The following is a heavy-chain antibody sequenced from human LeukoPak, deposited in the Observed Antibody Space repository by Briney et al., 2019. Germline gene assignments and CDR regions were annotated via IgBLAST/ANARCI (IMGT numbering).Heavy chain of an antibody. V-gene: IGHV3-48*03. Sequence: GGSLRLSCAASGFTFSSYEMNWVRQAPGKGLEWVSYISRSGSTIFYADSVKGRCTISRDNAKNSLYLQMNSLRAEDTAVYYCARPYTAYAFDYWGQGTLVTVSS. J-gene: IGHJ4*02. CDR3: ARPYTAYAFDY. CDR1: GFTFSSYE. D-gene: IGHD5-12*01. CDR2: ISRSGSTI.